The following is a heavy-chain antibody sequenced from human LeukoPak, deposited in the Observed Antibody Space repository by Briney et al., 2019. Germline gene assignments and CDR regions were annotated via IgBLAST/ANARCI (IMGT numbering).Heavy chain of an antibody. CDR3: ARGLLGDLSLGASDI. J-gene: IGHJ3*02. V-gene: IGHV4-34*01. CDR2: ISHRGSI. D-gene: IGHD3-16*02. CDR1: GGSFSGYS. Sequence: SETLSLTCAVYGGSFSGYSWSWIRQPPGKGLEWVGEISHRGSINHNPSLKSRVTMSVDTSKNHFSLKLNSVTATDTAVYYCARGLLGDLSLGASDIWGQGTMVTVSS.